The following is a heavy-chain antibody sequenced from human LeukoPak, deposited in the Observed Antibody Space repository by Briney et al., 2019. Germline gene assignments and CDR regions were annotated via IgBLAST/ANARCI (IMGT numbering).Heavy chain of an antibody. J-gene: IGHJ4*02. CDR3: ARDRYRGTYWGYFDY. CDR1: GGSISSYY. V-gene: IGHV4-59*13. CDR2: IYYSGST. D-gene: IGHD1-26*01. Sequence: SETLSLTCTVSGGSISSYYWSWIRQSPGKGLEGIGYIYYSGSTNYTPSLKSRVTISVDTSKNQFSLRLSSVTAADTAVYYCARDRYRGTYWGYFDYWGQGTLVTVSS.